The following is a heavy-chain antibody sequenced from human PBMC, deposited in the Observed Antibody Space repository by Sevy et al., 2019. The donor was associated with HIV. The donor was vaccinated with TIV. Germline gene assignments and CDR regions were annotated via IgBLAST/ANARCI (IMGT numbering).Heavy chain of an antibody. J-gene: IGHJ3*02. CDR3: ATHASDYDSTGYLERDAFDI. V-gene: IGHV3-53*01. Sequence: GGSLRLSCAASGFTVSSNYMSWVRQAPGKGLEWVSVIYAGGSTYYADSVKGRFTISRDNSKNKLYLQMNSLRAEDTAVYYWATHASDYDSTGYLERDAFDIWGQGTMVTVSS. CDR2: IYAGGST. D-gene: IGHD3-22*01. CDR1: GFTVSSNY.